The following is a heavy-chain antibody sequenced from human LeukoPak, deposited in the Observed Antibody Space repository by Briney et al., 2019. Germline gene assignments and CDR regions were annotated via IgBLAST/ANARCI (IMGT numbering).Heavy chain of an antibody. CDR3: AKGLGYYDPRDAFDL. CDR2: ISATGSYT. J-gene: IGHJ3*01. CDR1: GLTFGTYG. Sequence: GGSLRPSCAASGLTFGTYGMNWVRQAPGKGLEWVSGISATGSYTYYADSVKGRFTISRDNSRNMVYLLMNSVRAEDTAIYYCAKGLGYYDPRDAFDLWGQGTLLTVSS. V-gene: IGHV3-23*01. D-gene: IGHD3-22*01.